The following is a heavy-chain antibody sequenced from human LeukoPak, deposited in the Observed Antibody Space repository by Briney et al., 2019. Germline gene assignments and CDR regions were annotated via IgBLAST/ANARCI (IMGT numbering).Heavy chain of an antibody. V-gene: IGHV3-23*01. CDR3: AKGLGIGELWVDS. Sequence: SLSLSCASSGFSLSSYAMSWFRQAPGKGLEWVSSTSGSGAGTYYADSVKGRFTISRDNSKNTVYLQMNSLRAEDTAVYYCAKGLGIGELWVDSWGQGTLVTVSS. J-gene: IGHJ4*02. CDR2: TSGSGAGT. CDR1: GFSLSSYA. D-gene: IGHD3-10*01.